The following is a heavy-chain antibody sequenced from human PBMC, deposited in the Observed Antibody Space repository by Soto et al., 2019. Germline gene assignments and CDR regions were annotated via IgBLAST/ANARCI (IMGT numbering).Heavy chain of an antibody. Sequence: QVHLVQSGAEVRKPGSSVKVSCKASGGSFTNYTINWVRQAPGQGLEWMGGIVPIFGTTNYAQQFQGRVTITADESTSIAHLELSSLTSQDTAVYYCPRDSGRDSSGYLNYSGQGTLVTVSS. CDR1: GGSFTNYT. J-gene: IGHJ4*02. CDR2: IVPIFGTT. CDR3: PRDSGRDSSGYLNY. D-gene: IGHD3-22*01. V-gene: IGHV1-69*12.